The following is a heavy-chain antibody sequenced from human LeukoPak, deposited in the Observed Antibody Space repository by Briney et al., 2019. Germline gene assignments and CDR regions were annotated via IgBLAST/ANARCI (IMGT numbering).Heavy chain of an antibody. J-gene: IGHJ6*03. D-gene: IGHD3-3*01. V-gene: IGHV3-30*19. CDR2: ISYDGSNK. CDR1: GFTFISYG. CDR3: ARDSHYDFWSGYYATKIYYYYYMDV. Sequence: GGSLRLSCAASGFTFISYGMHWVRQAPGKGLEWVAVISYDGSNKYYADSVKGRFTISRDNSKNTLYLQMNSLRAEDTAVYYCARDSHYDFWSGYYATKIYYYYYMDVWGKGTTVTVSS.